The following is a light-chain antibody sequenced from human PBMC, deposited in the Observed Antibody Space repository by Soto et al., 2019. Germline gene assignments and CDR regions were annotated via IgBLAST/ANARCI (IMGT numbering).Light chain of an antibody. CDR2: KAS. Sequence: DIQMTQSPSTLSGSVGDRVTITCRASQTISSWLAWYQQKPGKAPKLLIYKASTLKSGVPSRFSGSGSGTEFTLTISSLQPDDFATYYCQQLLDSPITFGQGTRLEIK. J-gene: IGKJ5*01. CDR3: QQLLDSPIT. CDR1: QTISSW. V-gene: IGKV1-5*03.